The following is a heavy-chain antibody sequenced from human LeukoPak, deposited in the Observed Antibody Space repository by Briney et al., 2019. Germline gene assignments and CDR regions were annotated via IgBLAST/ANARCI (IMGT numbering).Heavy chain of an antibody. D-gene: IGHD3-16*01. CDR1: AFTFSSYG. CDR3: ASGGQFNY. J-gene: IGHJ4*02. CDR2: ISYDGSNK. Sequence: PGGSLRLSCAASAFTFSSYGMHWVRQAPGKGLEWVAVISYDGSNKYYADSVKGRFTISRDNSKNTLYLQMNSLRAEDTAVYYCASGGQFNYWGQGTLVTVSS. V-gene: IGHV3-30*03.